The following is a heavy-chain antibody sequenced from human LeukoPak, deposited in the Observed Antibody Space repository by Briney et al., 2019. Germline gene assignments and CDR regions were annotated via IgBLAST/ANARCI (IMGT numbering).Heavy chain of an antibody. Sequence: PSETLSLTCAVYGGSFSGYYWSWIRQPPGKGLEWIGEINHSGSTNYNPSLKSRVTISVDTSKNQFSLKLSSVTAADTAVYDCARLPGIAVADWGQGTLVTVSS. D-gene: IGHD6-19*01. V-gene: IGHV4-34*01. CDR2: INHSGST. J-gene: IGHJ4*02. CDR3: ARLPGIAVAD. CDR1: GGSFSGYY.